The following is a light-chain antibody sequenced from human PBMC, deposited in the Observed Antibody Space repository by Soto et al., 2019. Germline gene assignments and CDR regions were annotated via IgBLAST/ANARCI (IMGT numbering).Light chain of an antibody. CDR3: QRYDSAPLT. V-gene: IGKV2-28*01. CDR1: QSLLHSNGYNY. CDR2: AAS. Sequence: DIVMTQSPLSLPVTPGEPASISCRSSQSLLHSNGYNYLDWYLQKPGQSPQLLIYAASTLQSGVPSRVSGRGAWTDFTLTSSSLQPVDGATYYCQRYDSAPLTFGGGTKVDIK. J-gene: IGKJ4*01.